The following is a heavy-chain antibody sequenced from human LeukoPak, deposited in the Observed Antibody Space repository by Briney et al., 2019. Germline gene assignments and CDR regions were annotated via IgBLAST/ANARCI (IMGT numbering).Heavy chain of an antibody. CDR1: GGSISSSSYY. V-gene: IGHV4-39*01. J-gene: IGHJ4*02. D-gene: IGHD5-12*01. Sequence: SETLSLTCTVSGGSISSSSYYWGWIRQPPGKGLEWIGSIYYSGSTYYNPSLKSRVTISVDTSKNQFSLKLSSVTAADTAVYYCASCRDGYKSPFDYWGQGTLVTVSS. CDR3: ASCRDGYKSPFDY. CDR2: IYYSGST.